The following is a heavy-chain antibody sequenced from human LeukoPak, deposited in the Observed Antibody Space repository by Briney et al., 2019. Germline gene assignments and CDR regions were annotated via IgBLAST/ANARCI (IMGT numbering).Heavy chain of an antibody. CDR2: ISSSSSYI. J-gene: IGHJ6*03. Sequence: GGSLRLSCAASGFTFSSYSMNWVRQAPGKGLEWVSSISSSSSYIYYADSVKGRFTISRDNAKNSLYLQMNSLRAEDTAVYYCARDSYGSGSYWFCYYYYMDVWGKGTTVTVSS. V-gene: IGHV3-21*01. CDR3: ARDSYGSGSYWFCYYYYMDV. CDR1: GFTFSSYS. D-gene: IGHD3-10*01.